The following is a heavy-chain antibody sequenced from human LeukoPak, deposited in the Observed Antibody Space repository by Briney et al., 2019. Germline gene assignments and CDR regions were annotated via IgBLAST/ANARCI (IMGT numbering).Heavy chain of an antibody. D-gene: IGHD3-22*01. V-gene: IGHV3-33*01. J-gene: IGHJ4*02. CDR3: AREGNYYYESSGSLDY. Sequence: GRSLRLSCAASGFTFSSYGMHWVRQAPGKGLEWVAVIWYDGSNKYYADSVKGRFTISRDNSKNTLYLQMNSLRAEDTAVYYCAREGNYYYESSGSLDYWGQGTLVTVSS. CDR2: IWYDGSNK. CDR1: GFTFSSYG.